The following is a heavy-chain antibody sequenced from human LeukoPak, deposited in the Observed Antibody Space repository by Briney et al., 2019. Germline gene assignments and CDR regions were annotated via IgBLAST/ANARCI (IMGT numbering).Heavy chain of an antibody. CDR2: IYYSGST. Sequence: SETLSLTCTVSGGSISSGGYYWSWIRQHPGKGLECIGHIYYSGSTYYNPSLKSRVTISVDTSKNQFSLKLSSVTAADTAVYYCARDRTVTSGSFDYWGQGTLVTVSS. CDR3: ARDRTVTSGSFDY. CDR1: GGSISSGGYY. J-gene: IGHJ4*02. V-gene: IGHV4-31*03. D-gene: IGHD4-17*01.